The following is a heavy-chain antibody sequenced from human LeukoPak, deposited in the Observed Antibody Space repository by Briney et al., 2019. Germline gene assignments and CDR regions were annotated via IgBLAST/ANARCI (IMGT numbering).Heavy chain of an antibody. CDR2: IKSKTDGGTT. V-gene: IGHV3-15*01. CDR1: GLTFSNAW. Sequence: GGSLRLSCAASGLTFSNAWMSWVRQAPGKGLEWVGRIKSKTDGGTTDYGAPVKGRFTISRDDSKNTLYLQMNSLKPEDTAVYYCTTDRGGRGDFDYWGQGTLVTVSS. J-gene: IGHJ4*02. CDR3: TTDRGGRGDFDY. D-gene: IGHD1-26*01.